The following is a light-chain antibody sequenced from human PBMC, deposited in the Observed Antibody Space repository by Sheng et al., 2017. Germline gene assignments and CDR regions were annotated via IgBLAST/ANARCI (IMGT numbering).Light chain of an antibody. J-gene: IGKJ1*01. CDR3: QQSYDPRRT. Sequence: GARCAISCRASQTINTYLNWYQQRPGQVPKLLIYAASTLHSGVPSRFTGSGYGTDFTLTISGLQPEDFATYYCQQSYDPRRTFGQGTKVDIK. V-gene: IGKV1-39*01. CDR2: AAS. CDR1: QTINTY.